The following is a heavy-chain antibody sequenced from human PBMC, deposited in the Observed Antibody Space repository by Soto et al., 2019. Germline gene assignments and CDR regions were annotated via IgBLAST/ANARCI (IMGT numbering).Heavy chain of an antibody. Sequence: ASVKVSCKAPGYTFTSYGISWVRQAPGQGLEWMGWISAYNGNTNYAQKLQGRVTMTTDTSTSTAYMELRSLRSDDTAVYYCARNARDYDFWSGYSPSEFDYWGQGTLVTVSS. J-gene: IGHJ4*02. D-gene: IGHD3-3*01. V-gene: IGHV1-18*01. CDR3: ARNARDYDFWSGYSPSEFDY. CDR2: ISAYNGNT. CDR1: GYTFTSYG.